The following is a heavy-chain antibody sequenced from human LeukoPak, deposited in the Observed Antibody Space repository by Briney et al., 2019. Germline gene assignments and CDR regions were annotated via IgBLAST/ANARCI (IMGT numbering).Heavy chain of an antibody. D-gene: IGHD3-22*01. J-gene: IGHJ2*01. CDR1: GGSISSYF. CDR2: IYTSGST. Sequence: KPSETLSLTCTVSGGSISSYFWSWIRQPAGKGLEWIGRIYTSGSTNCNPSLKSRVTMSVDTSRNQFSLKLSSVTAADTAVYYCARGGYSSGWSFDLWGRGTLVTVSS. V-gene: IGHV4-4*07. CDR3: ARGGYSSGWSFDL.